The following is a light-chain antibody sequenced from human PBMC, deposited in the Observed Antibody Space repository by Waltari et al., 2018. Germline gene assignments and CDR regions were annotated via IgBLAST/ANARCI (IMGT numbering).Light chain of an antibody. CDR3: QQYFNWPLT. Sequence: IVMTQSPGTLSVSPGQRASLSCRASETIYNFLAWYQQKPGQSPRLLIHGISTRAAGVPARFTGSGSGADFTLTIDSLQSDDFALYFCQQYFNWPLTFGGGTKVEIK. CDR2: GIS. J-gene: IGKJ4*01. V-gene: IGKV3-15*01. CDR1: ETIYNF.